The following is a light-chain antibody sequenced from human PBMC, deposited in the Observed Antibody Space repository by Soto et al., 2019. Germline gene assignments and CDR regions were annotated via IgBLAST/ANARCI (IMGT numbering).Light chain of an antibody. V-gene: IGKV3-20*01. Sequence: EIVLTQSPGTLSLSPGERATLSCRASQSVSSSYLAWYQQKPGQAPRLLIYGASRRATGIPDRFSGSGSGTDFTLTISRLEPEEFAVYYCQQYGSSPLLTFGGGTKVEIK. CDR3: QQYGSSPLLT. J-gene: IGKJ4*01. CDR2: GAS. CDR1: QSVSSSY.